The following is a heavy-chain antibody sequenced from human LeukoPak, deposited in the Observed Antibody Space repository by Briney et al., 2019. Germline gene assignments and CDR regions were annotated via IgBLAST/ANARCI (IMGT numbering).Heavy chain of an antibody. D-gene: IGHD2-2*01. CDR3: ARKYCSTTSCLFDY. V-gene: IGHV3-48*03. CDR2: ISSSGSSI. Sequence: GGSLRLSCAASGFTFSSYEMNWVRQAPGKGLEWVSYISSSGSSIYYADSVKGRFTISRDNAKNSLYLQMNSLRAEDTAVYYCARKYCSTTSCLFDYWGQGTLVTVSS. J-gene: IGHJ4*02. CDR1: GFTFSSYE.